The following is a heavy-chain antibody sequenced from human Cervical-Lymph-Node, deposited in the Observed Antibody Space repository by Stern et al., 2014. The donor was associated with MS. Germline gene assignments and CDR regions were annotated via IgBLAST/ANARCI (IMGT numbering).Heavy chain of an antibody. CDR2: INPKSGVT. J-gene: IGHJ3*01. Sequence: QLVQSGAEVKKSGASVKVSCKASGYTFTGSFMYWVRQAPGQGLEWMGRINPKSGVTDYAEKFEGRLTLTRDPSISTAYMEVSRLTSDDTAVYFCARGPKFGAFDLWGQGTLVTISA. D-gene: IGHD3-3*01. CDR3: ARGPKFGAFDL. V-gene: IGHV1-2*06. CDR1: GYTFTGSF.